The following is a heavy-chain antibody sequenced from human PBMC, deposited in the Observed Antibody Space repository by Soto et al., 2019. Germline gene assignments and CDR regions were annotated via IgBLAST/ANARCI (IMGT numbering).Heavy chain of an antibody. J-gene: IGHJ4*02. D-gene: IGHD3-22*01. CDR2: ISYDGTDK. CDR1: GFNFRRYA. Sequence: GGSLRLSCAASGFNFRRYAMHWVRQAPGKGLEWVAVISYDGTDKYYADSVKGRVTFSRDNSKDALYLQMSSLRTEDTAVYYCARGKDYYDASTYTFDYWGQGTLVTVSS. V-gene: IGHV3-30*14. CDR3: ARGKDYYDASTYTFDY.